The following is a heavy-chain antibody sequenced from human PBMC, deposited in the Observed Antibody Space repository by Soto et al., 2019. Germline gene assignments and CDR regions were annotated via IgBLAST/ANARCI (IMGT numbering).Heavy chain of an antibody. Sequence: QVQIVQSGAEVKKPGASVKVSCKASGYTFTSYGIHWVRQAPGQSLEWMGWIDADNGKTQYSQKFQGRGTITRDTSASPVYMEISSLRSEDAAVYYCARDSWVTTFRLPYWGRGTLVTVAS. CDR3: ARDSWVTTFRLPY. CDR1: GYTFTSYG. V-gene: IGHV1-3*01. J-gene: IGHJ4*02. D-gene: IGHD4-17*01. CDR2: IDADNGKT.